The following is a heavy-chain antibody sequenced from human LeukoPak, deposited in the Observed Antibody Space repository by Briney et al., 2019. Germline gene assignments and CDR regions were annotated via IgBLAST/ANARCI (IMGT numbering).Heavy chain of an antibody. CDR2: VYYSGNT. CDR1: GDSISYFY. D-gene: IGHD3-16*01. V-gene: IGHV4-59*01. CDR3: ARGWGSKWYYFDS. Sequence: SETLSLTCTVSGDSISYFYWSWIRQPLGKKLEWIGYVYYSGNTNYNPSLKSRVNISVDASKNQFSLKLSSVTAADTAVYYCARGWGSKWYYFDSWGQGTLVTVSS. J-gene: IGHJ4*02.